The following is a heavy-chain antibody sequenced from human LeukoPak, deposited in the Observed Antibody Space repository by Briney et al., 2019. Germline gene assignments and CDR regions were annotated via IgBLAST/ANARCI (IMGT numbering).Heavy chain of an antibody. D-gene: IGHD3-9*01. Sequence: GGSLRLSCAVSGFTFSSYAMSWVRQAPGKGLEWVSAISGSGGSTYYADSVKGRFTISRDNSKNTLYLQMNNLRVEDTAVYYCARAALESRYFDWPGTFDFWGQGTMVTVSS. J-gene: IGHJ3*01. V-gene: IGHV3-23*01. CDR1: GFTFSSYA. CDR3: ARAALESRYFDWPGTFDF. CDR2: ISGSGGST.